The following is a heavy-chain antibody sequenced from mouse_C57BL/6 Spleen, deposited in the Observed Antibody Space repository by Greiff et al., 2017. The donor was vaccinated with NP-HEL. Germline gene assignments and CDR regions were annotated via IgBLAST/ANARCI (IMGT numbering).Heavy chain of an antibody. J-gene: IGHJ2*01. V-gene: IGHV1-26*01. D-gene: IGHD1-1*01. CDR3: ARETDYYGSSYNY. Sequence: EVQLQQSGPELVKPGASVKISCKASGYTFTDYYMNWVKQSHGKSLEWIGDINPNNGGTSYNQKFKGKATLTVDKSSSTAYMELRSLTSEDSAVYYCARETDYYGSSYNYWGQGTTLTVSS. CDR2: INPNNGGT. CDR1: GYTFTDYY.